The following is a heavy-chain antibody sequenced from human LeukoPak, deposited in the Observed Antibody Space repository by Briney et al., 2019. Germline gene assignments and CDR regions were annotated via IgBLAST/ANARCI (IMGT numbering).Heavy chain of an antibody. CDR3: ARDSVPAVVYGYDPTFDY. J-gene: IGHJ4*02. CDR2: IIPIFGTA. D-gene: IGHD5-12*01. V-gene: IGHV1-69*01. Sequence: GSSVKVSCKASGGTFSSYAISWVRQAPGQGLEWMGGIIPIFGTANYAQKFQGRVTITADESTSTAYMKLSSLRSEDTAVYYCARDSVPAVVYGYDPTFDYWGQGTLVTVSS. CDR1: GGTFSSYA.